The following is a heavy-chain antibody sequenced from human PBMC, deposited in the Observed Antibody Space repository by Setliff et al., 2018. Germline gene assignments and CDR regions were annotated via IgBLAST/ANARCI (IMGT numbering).Heavy chain of an antibody. V-gene: IGHV1-2*02. Sequence: ASVKVSCKASGYTFTSHYMHWVRQAPGLGLEWMGTINPNGGDTNYAQTFEGRLTLTRDTSIRTTYMELATLRSDDTAVYYCARARHFGMDVWGQGTTVTVSS. CDR1: GYTFTSHY. CDR2: INPNGGDT. J-gene: IGHJ6*02. CDR3: ARARHFGMDV.